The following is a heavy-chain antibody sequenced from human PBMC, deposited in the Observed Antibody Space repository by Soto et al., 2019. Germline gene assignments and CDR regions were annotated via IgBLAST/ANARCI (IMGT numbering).Heavy chain of an antibody. Sequence: GGSLRLSCAASGFTFSRYAMHWVRQAPGKGLEWVAVISYDGSNKYYADSVKGRFTISRDNSKNTLYLQMNSLRAEDTAVYYCARGAVRFLEWLLPETQYYFDYWGQGTLVTVSS. CDR2: ISYDGSNK. V-gene: IGHV3-30-3*01. J-gene: IGHJ4*02. CDR3: ARGAVRFLEWLLPETQYYFDY. D-gene: IGHD3-3*01. CDR1: GFTFSRYA.